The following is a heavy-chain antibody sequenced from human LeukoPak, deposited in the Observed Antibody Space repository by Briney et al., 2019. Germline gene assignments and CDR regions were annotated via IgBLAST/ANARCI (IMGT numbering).Heavy chain of an antibody. D-gene: IGHD6-6*01. V-gene: IGHV1-8*02. Sequence: ASVKVSCKASGYTFSSYDINWVRQATGQGLEWMGWMNPNSGNTAYAQKFQGRVTMSRDTSISTAYMELSSLRSEDTAVYYCSRLPKYSRPLDYWGQGTLVTVSS. CDR2: MNPNSGNT. CDR3: SRLPKYSRPLDY. J-gene: IGHJ4*02. CDR1: GYTFSSYD.